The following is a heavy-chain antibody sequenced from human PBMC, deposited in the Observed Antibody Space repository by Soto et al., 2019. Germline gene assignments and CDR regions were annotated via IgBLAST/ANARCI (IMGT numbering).Heavy chain of an antibody. Sequence: EVQLLESGGGLVQPGGSLRLSCAASGFTFSSYAMRWVRQAPGKGLEWVSAISGSGGSTYYADSVKGRFTISRDNSKNTVYLQMNSLRGEDTAVDYCARRGSGCYYDYWGQGTLVTVSS. CDR3: ARRGSGCYYDY. V-gene: IGHV3-23*01. CDR1: GFTFSSYA. CDR2: ISGSGGST. J-gene: IGHJ4*02. D-gene: IGHD6-19*01.